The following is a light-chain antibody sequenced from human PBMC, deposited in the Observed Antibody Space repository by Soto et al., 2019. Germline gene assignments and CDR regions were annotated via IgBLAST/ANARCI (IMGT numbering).Light chain of an antibody. CDR1: SSDVGGYKY. CDR2: EVS. CDR3: SSYTRSTTLNVL. J-gene: IGLJ2*01. Sequence: QSALTQPASVSGSHGQSNTISCTGTSSDVGGYKYVSWYQQHPGKVPKLMIYEVSNRPSGVSNRFSGSKSGNTASLSISGLQAEDEAEYYCSSYTRSTTLNVLFGGGTKETVL. V-gene: IGLV2-14*01.